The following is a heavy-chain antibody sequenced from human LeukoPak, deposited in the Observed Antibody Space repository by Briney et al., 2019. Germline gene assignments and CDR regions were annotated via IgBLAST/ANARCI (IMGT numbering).Heavy chain of an antibody. V-gene: IGHV4-59*01. Sequence: SETLSLTCTVSGGSICGYYWSWIRQTPGKGLEWIGYMFHSGSAKYNPSLESRVTISVDTSNNQFSLILRSVTSADTAVYYCATSLGFFPRFDPWGQGILVTVSS. CDR1: GGSICGYY. CDR3: ATSLGFFPRFDP. J-gene: IGHJ5*02. CDR2: MFHSGSA. D-gene: IGHD2/OR15-2a*01.